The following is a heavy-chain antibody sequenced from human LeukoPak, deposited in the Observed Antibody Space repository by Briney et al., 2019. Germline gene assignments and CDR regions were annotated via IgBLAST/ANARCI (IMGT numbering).Heavy chain of an antibody. CDR3: ARSCSGGSCYSYPLDY. Sequence: GGSLRLSCAASGFTFSSYWMSWVRQAPGKGLEWVANIKQDGSEKYYVDSVKGRFTISRDNAKNSLYLQMNSLRAEDTAVYYCARSCSGGSCYSYPLDYWGQGTLVTVSS. CDR2: IKQDGSEK. D-gene: IGHD2-15*01. J-gene: IGHJ4*02. CDR1: GFTFSSYW. V-gene: IGHV3-7*01.